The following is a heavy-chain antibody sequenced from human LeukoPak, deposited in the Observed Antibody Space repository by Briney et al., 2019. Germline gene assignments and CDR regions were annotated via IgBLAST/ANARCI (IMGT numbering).Heavy chain of an antibody. J-gene: IGHJ4*02. D-gene: IGHD3-10*01. CDR2: INHSGST. Sequence: SETLSLTCAVYGGSFSGYYWSWIRQPPGKGLEWIGEINHSGSTNYNPSLKSRVTISVDTSRNQFSLKLSSVTAADTAVYYCARDPGPYYYGSGSYYSYWGQGTLVTVSS. V-gene: IGHV4-34*01. CDR1: GGSFSGYY. CDR3: ARDPGPYYYGSGSYYSY.